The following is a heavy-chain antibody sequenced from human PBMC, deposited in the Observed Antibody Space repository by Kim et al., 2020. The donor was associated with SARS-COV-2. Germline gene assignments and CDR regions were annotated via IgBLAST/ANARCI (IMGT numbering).Heavy chain of an antibody. V-gene: IGHV3-48*03. CDR3: ARDFGSGWYGRGDWSFDY. Sequence: KGRFTISRDNAKNSLYLQMNRLRAEDSAVYYCARDFGSGWYGRGDWSFDYWGQGTLVTVSS. J-gene: IGHJ4*02. D-gene: IGHD6-19*01.